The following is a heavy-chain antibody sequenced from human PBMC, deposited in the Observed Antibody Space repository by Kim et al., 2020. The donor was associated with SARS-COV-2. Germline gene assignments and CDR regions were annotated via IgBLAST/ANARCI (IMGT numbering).Heavy chain of an antibody. CDR1: GGSISSSNW. CDR2: ISHSGST. Sequence: SETLSLTCGVSGGSISSSNWWNWVRQSPGKGLEWIGEISHSGSTYYNPSLKSRVTISVDKSKNQFSLELTSVTAADTAVYYCARVHSGCSSTSCYLDPWGQGTLVTVSS. D-gene: IGHD2-2*01. CDR3: ARVHSGCSSTSCYLDP. J-gene: IGHJ5*02. V-gene: IGHV4-4*02.